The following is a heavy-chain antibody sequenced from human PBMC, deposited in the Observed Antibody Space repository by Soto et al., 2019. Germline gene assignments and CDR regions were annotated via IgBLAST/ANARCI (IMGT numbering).Heavy chain of an antibody. V-gene: IGHV1-18*04. J-gene: IGHJ5*02. Sequence: QVELVQSGGEVKKPGASVKVSCKASGYTFTSHGISWVRQAPGQGLEWVGWINPNNDNSVSTQKFQDRVILTTDTSTSTVYMELRSLTSDDTAFYYCASTPTYRRLGDLWGQGTLVTVAS. CDR3: ASTPTYRRLGDL. CDR2: INPNNDNS. CDR1: GYTFTSHG. D-gene: IGHD3-16*02.